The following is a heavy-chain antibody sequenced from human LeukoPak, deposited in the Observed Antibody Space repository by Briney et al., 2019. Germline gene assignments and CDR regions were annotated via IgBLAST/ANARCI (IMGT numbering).Heavy chain of an antibody. D-gene: IGHD3-9*01. CDR2: IIPILGIA. CDR1: GGTFSSYA. V-gene: IGHV1-69*04. J-gene: IGHJ4*02. Sequence: SVKVSCKASGGTFSSYAISWVRQAPGQGLEWMGRIIPILGIANYAQKFQGRVTITADKSTSTAYMELSSLRSEDTAVYYCARTYYDILTGSSLPHYFDYWGQGTLVTVSS. CDR3: ARTYYDILTGSSLPHYFDY.